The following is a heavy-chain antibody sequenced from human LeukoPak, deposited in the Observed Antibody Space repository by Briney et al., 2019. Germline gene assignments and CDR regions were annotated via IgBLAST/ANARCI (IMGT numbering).Heavy chain of an antibody. V-gene: IGHV3-21*01. CDR3: ATDDYGAFDY. CDR2: ISSSSSYI. J-gene: IGHJ4*02. D-gene: IGHD4/OR15-4a*01. Sequence: GGSLRLSCTASGFTFGDYAMSWFRQVPGKGLEWVSSISSSSSYIYYADSVKGRFTISRDNAKNSLFLQMHSLRAEDTAVYYCATDDYGAFDYWGQGTLVTVSS. CDR1: GFTFGDYA.